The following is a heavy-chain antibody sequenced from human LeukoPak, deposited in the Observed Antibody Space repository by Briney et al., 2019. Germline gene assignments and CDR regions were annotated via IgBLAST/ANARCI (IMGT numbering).Heavy chain of an antibody. J-gene: IGHJ6*02. CDR2: LYYSGRP. Sequence: SETLSLTCTVSGGSTSSNSYYWGWIRQPPGKGLEWIGSLYYSGRPYHNPSLKSRGTMSVDTSQNQFSLKLSSVTAADTAVYYCARHLTHGNDYYYYGMDVWGQGTTVTVSS. D-gene: IGHD3-9*01. CDR1: GGSTSSNSYY. V-gene: IGHV4-39*01. CDR3: ARHLTHGNDYYYYGMDV.